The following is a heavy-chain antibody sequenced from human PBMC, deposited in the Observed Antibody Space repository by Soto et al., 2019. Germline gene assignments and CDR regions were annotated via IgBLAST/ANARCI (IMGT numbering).Heavy chain of an antibody. D-gene: IGHD1-26*01. J-gene: IGHJ5*02. CDR1: GFTFSSYS. CDR2: ISSSSSTI. Sequence: GGSLRLSCAASGFTFSSYSMNWVRQAPGKGLEWVSYISSSSSTIYYADSVKGRFTISRDNAKNSLYLQMNSLRSEDTAVYYCAIRDSRWERHWFDPWGQGTPVTVSS. CDR3: AIRDSRWERHWFDP. V-gene: IGHV3-48*01.